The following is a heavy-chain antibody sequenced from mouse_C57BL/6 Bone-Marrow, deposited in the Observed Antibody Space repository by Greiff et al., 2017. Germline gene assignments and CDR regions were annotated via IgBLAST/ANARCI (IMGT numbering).Heavy chain of an antibody. CDR1: GYTFTSYW. CDR3: AIDGYYGTFAY. Sequence: VTLVESGAELAKPGASVKLSCKASGYTFTSYWMHWVKQRPGQGLEWIGYITPSGGYTKYNQKFKVKDTLTAAKSSSTAYMQLSSLTYADSAVYYCAIDGYYGTFAYWGKGTTLTVSS. V-gene: IGHV1-7*01. D-gene: IGHD2-3*01. J-gene: IGHJ2*01. CDR2: ITPSGGYT.